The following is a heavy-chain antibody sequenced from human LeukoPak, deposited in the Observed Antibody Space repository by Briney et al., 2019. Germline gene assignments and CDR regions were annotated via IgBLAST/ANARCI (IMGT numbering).Heavy chain of an antibody. CDR2: ITPIFVTA. V-gene: IGHV1-69*05. CDR3: AILYYYDSSGYPLFDY. CDR1: GGTFSSYA. D-gene: IGHD3-22*01. J-gene: IGHJ4*02. Sequence: SVKVSCKASGGTFSSYAISGVRQAPGQGLEWLGRITPIFVTANYAQKLQGRVTITTDDSTSTAYVELSSLRSEDRAVYYCAILYYYDSSGYPLFDYWDQGPLVTVSS.